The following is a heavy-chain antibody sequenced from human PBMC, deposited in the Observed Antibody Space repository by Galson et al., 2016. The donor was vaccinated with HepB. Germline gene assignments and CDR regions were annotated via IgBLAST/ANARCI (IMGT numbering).Heavy chain of an antibody. D-gene: IGHD3-10*01. CDR3: GKDWGSLWESSGKGMDV. CDR2: ISWDGRSP. Sequence: SLRLSCAASGFTFDDYTMHWVRQAPGKGLEWVSLISWDGRSPDYADPVKGRFTISRDNRKNSLYLQMNSLRSEDTALYYCGKDWGSLWESSGKGMDVWGQGTTVTVSS. V-gene: IGHV3-43*01. J-gene: IGHJ6*02. CDR1: GFTFDDYT.